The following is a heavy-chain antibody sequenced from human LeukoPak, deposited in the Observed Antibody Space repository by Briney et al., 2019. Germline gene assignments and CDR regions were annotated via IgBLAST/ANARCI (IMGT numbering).Heavy chain of an antibody. V-gene: IGHV3-74*03. Sequence: GGSLRLSCAASESTFTKFWVHWVRQAPGKGLVWVSFINRDGTTTTYADSVKGRFTVSRDNAKNTLYLQMNSLRAEDTAVYYCARGNYYGMDVWGQGTTVTVSS. CDR2: INRDGTTT. CDR3: ARGNYYGMDV. D-gene: IGHD2/OR15-2a*01. CDR1: ESTFTKFW. J-gene: IGHJ6*02.